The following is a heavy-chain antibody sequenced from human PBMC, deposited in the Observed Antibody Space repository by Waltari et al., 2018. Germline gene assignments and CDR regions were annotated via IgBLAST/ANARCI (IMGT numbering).Heavy chain of an antibody. J-gene: IGHJ4*02. CDR2: ISWNSGSI. CDR1: GFTFDDYA. D-gene: IGHD1-26*01. CDR3: AKSSYGRFGVDY. Sequence: EVQLVESGGGLVQPGRSLRLSCAASGFTFDDYAMHWVRQAPGKGLEWVSGISWNSGSIGYADSVKGRFTISRDNAKNSLYLQMNSLRAEDTALYYCAKSSYGRFGVDYWGQGTLVTVSS. V-gene: IGHV3-9*01.